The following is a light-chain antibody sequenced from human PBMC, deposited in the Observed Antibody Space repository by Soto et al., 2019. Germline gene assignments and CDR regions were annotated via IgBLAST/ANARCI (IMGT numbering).Light chain of an antibody. CDR1: QSVSGSY. V-gene: IGKV3-20*01. CDR3: QQYGSSPLT. CDR2: GAS. Sequence: EIVFTQSPGTLSLSPGERATLSCSASQSVSGSYLAWYQQKPGQAPRLLIYGASSRATGIPDRFSGSGSGTDFTLTISRLEPEDFAVYYCQQYGSSPLTFGRGTKVDI. J-gene: IGKJ4*01.